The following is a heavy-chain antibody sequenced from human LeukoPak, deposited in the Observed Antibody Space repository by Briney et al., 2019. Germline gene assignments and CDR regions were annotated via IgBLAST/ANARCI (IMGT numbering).Heavy chain of an antibody. CDR1: GGSFSAYY. V-gene: IGHV4-34*01. CDR2: INHSGSS. D-gene: IGHD5-18*01. J-gene: IGHJ5*02. CDR3: APRGDIEHSYVYGKWFDL. Sequence: SETLSLTCAVYGGSFSAYYWTWIRQPPGKGLEWIGEINHSGSSNYNSSLRSRVTISVDTSYKQFSLRLSSVTAADTAVYYCAPRGDIEHSYVYGKWFDLWGQGTRVTVSS.